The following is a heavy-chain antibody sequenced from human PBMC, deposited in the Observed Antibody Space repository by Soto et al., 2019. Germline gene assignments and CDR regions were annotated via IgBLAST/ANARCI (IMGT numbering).Heavy chain of an antibody. D-gene: IGHD2-15*01. CDR3: ARMAQVVAAQVAV. Sequence: SETLSLTCSVSGGSISSYYWSWIRQPPGKGLEWIGFIYYSGSTNYNPSLKSRVTISVDTSKNQFSLKLSSVTAADTAVYYCARMAQVVAAQVAVWGKGTTVTVSS. V-gene: IGHV4-59*01. CDR1: GGSISSYY. J-gene: IGHJ6*04. CDR2: IYYSGST.